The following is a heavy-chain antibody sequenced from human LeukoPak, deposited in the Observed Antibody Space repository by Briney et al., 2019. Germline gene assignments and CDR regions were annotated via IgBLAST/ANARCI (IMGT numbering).Heavy chain of an antibody. D-gene: IGHD3-16*01. CDR1: GFSFSSHG. V-gene: IGHV3-33*01. CDR3: ARLWGGNGYSGGSLNL. CDR2: IWSDGTNK. Sequence: PGGSLRLSCAASGFSFSSHGMHWVRQAPGKGLEWVAVIWSDGTNKYYADSVKGRFTISKDNSNNMVFLQMDRLRAEDTAVYYCARLWGGNGYSGGSLNLWGQGTLVTVSS. J-gene: IGHJ5*02.